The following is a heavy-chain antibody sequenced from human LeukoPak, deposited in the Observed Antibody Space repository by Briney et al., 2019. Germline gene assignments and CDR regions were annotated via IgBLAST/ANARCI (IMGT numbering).Heavy chain of an antibody. CDR2: ISGSGGST. CDR1: GFTFSSYA. CDR3: AKVTYYYDSSGYYYMGYFDY. D-gene: IGHD3-22*01. J-gene: IGHJ4*02. Sequence: GGSLRLSCAASGFTFSSYAMSWVRQAPGKGLEWVSAISGSGGSTYYADSVKGRFTISRDNSKNTLYLQMNSLRAEDTAVYYCAKVTYYYDSSGYYYMGYFDYWGQGILVTVSS. V-gene: IGHV3-23*01.